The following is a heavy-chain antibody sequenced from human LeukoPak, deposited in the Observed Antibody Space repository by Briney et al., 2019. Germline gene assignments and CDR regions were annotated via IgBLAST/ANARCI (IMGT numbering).Heavy chain of an antibody. D-gene: IGHD1-26*01. Sequence: GGSLRLSCAASGFTFSSYSMNWVRQAPGKGLEWVSSISSSSSSYIYYADSVRGRFTISRDNAKNSLYLQMNSLRAEDTAVYYCAREEGATAFDYWGQGTLVTVSS. CDR1: GFTFSSYS. CDR2: ISSSSSSYI. V-gene: IGHV3-21*01. J-gene: IGHJ4*02. CDR3: AREEGATAFDY.